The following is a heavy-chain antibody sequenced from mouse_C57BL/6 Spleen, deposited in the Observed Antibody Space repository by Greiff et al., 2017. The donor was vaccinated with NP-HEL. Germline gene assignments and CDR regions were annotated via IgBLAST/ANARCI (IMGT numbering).Heavy chain of an antibody. V-gene: IGHV1-54*01. Sequence: QVQLKESGAELVRPGTSVKVSCKASGYAFTNYLIEWVKQRPGQGLEWIGVINPGSGGTNYNEKFKGKATLTADKSSSTAYMQLSSLTSEDSAVYFCARSDYDYDGAMDYWGQGTSVTVSS. J-gene: IGHJ4*01. CDR3: ARSDYDYDGAMDY. CDR2: INPGSGGT. CDR1: GYAFTNYL. D-gene: IGHD2-4*01.